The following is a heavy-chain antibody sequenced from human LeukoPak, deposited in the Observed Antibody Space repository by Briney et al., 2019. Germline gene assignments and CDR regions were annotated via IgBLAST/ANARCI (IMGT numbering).Heavy chain of an antibody. Sequence: GGSLRLSCAASGFTFSSYSMNWVRQAPGKGLEWVSSISSSSSYIYYADSVKGRFTISRDNAKNSLYLQMNSLRAEDTAVYYCARDGGWLQYVDYWGQGTLVTVSS. V-gene: IGHV3-21*01. CDR2: ISSSSSYI. J-gene: IGHJ4*02. CDR3: ARDGGWLQYVDY. CDR1: GFTFSSYS. D-gene: IGHD3-16*01.